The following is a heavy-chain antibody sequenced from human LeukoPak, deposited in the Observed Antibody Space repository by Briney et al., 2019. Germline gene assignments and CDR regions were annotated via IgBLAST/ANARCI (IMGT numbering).Heavy chain of an antibody. Sequence: PSETLSLACTVSGGSISSYYWSWIRQPAGKGLEWIGHIYTSGSTNYNPSLKSRVTMSVDTSKNQFSLKLSSVTAADTAVYYCAREPPDCSSTSCYFGQGYFDYWGQGTLVTVSS. J-gene: IGHJ4*02. V-gene: IGHV4-4*07. CDR2: IYTSGST. D-gene: IGHD2-2*01. CDR1: GGSISSYY. CDR3: AREPPDCSSTSCYFGQGYFDY.